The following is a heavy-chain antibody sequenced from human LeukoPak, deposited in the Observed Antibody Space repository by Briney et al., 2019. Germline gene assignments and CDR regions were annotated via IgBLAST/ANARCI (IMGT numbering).Heavy chain of an antibody. V-gene: IGHV3-23*01. J-gene: IGHJ4*02. CDR2: ISGSGGST. Sequence: PGGSLRLSCAASGFTFSSYAMSWVRQAPGKGLERVSAISGSGGSTYYADSVKGRFTISRDNSKNTLYLQMNSLRAEDTAVYYCAKDLSSGSYARYWGQGTLVTVSS. CDR1: GFTFSSYA. CDR3: AKDLSSGSYARY. D-gene: IGHD1-26*01.